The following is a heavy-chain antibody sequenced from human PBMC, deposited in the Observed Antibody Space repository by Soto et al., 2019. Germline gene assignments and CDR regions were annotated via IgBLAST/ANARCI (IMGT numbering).Heavy chain of an antibody. CDR2: INRSGAT. CDR1: GGSIDSNNW. V-gene: IGHV4-4*02. Sequence: SETLSLTCAVSGGSIDSNNWWTWVRQPPGKGLEWIGEINRSGATFYNPSLKSRVTVSVDKSKNHLSLHLNSVIAEDTAVYYCATPENFDTGPLWGQGTLVTVSS. D-gene: IGHD3-9*01. CDR3: ATPENFDTGPL. J-gene: IGHJ4*02.